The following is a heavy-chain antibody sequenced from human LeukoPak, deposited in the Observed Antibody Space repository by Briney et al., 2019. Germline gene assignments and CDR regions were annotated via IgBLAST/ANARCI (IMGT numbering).Heavy chain of an antibody. CDR1: GGSISSYH. D-gene: IGHD1-1*01. Sequence: PSETLSLTCTVSGGSISSYHWSWIRQPPGRGLEWIGYIYYSGSTNYNPSLKSRVTISVDTSKNQFSLKLSSVTAADTAVYYCARDPSERYYYYMDVWGKGTTVTVSS. V-gene: IGHV4-59*01. CDR2: IYYSGST. CDR3: ARDPSERYYYYMDV. J-gene: IGHJ6*03.